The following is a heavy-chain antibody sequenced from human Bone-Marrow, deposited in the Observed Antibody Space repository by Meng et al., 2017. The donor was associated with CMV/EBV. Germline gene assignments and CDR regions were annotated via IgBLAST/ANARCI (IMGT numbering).Heavy chain of an antibody. J-gene: IGHJ6*01. CDR1: GITLRSNY. D-gene: IGHD2-21*01. Sequence: GESLKISCAASGITLRSNYMHWVRQAPGKGLEWVAVIYAGGSTDYADSVKGRFTITRDNSKNVLYLQMNSLRTDDTAVYFCARSAVPSGILWWYVYYYGMDVWGQGTTVTVYS. V-gene: IGHV3-66*02. CDR3: ARSAVPSGILWWYVYYYGMDV. CDR2: IYAGGST.